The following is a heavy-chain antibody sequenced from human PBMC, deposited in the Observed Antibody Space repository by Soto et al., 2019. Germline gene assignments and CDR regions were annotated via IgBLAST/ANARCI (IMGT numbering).Heavy chain of an antibody. Sequence: SLRLSCAASGFTFSSYGMHWVRQAPGKGLEWVAVIWYDGSNKYYADSVKGRFTISRDNSKNTLYLQMNSLRAEDTAVYYCARSPGIAVAGNFDYWGQGTLVTISS. D-gene: IGHD6-19*01. CDR1: GFTFSSYG. J-gene: IGHJ4*02. V-gene: IGHV3-33*01. CDR3: ARSPGIAVAGNFDY. CDR2: IWYDGSNK.